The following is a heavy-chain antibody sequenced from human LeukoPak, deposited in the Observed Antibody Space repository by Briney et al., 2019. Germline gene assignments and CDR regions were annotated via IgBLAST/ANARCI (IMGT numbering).Heavy chain of an antibody. V-gene: IGHV3-23*01. J-gene: IGHJ4*02. CDR2: ISGSGGST. Sequence: GGSLRLSCAASGFAFSNYAMTWVRQAPGKGLDWVSEISGSGGSTYYAGSVKGRFTISRDNSKNTLYLQMNSLRAEDTAIYYCAKDLAPHTIFGVAIHYWGQGTLVTVSS. CDR3: AKDLAPHTIFGVAIHY. D-gene: IGHD3-3*01. CDR1: GFAFSNYA.